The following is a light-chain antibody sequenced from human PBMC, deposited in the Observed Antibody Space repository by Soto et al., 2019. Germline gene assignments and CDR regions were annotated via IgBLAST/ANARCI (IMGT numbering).Light chain of an antibody. J-gene: IGLJ1*01. CDR3: SSYAGSNSPYV. V-gene: IGLV2-8*01. Sequence: QSVLTQPPSASGSPGQSVTIYCTGTSSGVGGYNYVSWYQQHPGKAPKLMIYEVNKRPSGVPDRFSGSKSGNTASLTVSGLQAEDEADYYCSSYAGSNSPYVFGTGTKLTVL. CDR1: SSGVGGYNY. CDR2: EVN.